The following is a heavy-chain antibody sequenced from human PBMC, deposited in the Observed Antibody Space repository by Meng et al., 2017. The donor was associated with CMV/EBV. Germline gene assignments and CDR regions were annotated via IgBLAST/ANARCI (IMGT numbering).Heavy chain of an antibody. CDR2: IYYSGST. CDR1: GGSISSGDYY. Sequence: VQRKKSGPGLVTPSPTRSLTCTVSGGSISSGDYYWSWIRQPPGKGLEWIGYIYYSGSTYYNPSLKSRVTISVDTSKNQFSLKLSSVTAADTAVYYCARDNRRGGVDYWGQGTLVTVSS. CDR3: ARDNRRGGVDY. D-gene: IGHD3-3*01. J-gene: IGHJ4*02. V-gene: IGHV4-30-4*08.